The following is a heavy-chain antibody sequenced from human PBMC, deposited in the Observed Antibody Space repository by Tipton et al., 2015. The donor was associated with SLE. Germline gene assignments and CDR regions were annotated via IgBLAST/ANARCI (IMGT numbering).Heavy chain of an antibody. V-gene: IGHV4-59*08. CDR2: IYYSGST. Sequence: TLSLTCTVSGGSISSYYWSWIRQPPGKGLEWIGYIYYSGSTNYNPSLKSRVTISVDTSKNQFSLKLTSVTAADTAVYYCASAGTSWYIGWFDTWGQGALVTVSS. D-gene: IGHD6-13*01. J-gene: IGHJ5*02. CDR3: ASAGTSWYIGWFDT. CDR1: GGSISSYY.